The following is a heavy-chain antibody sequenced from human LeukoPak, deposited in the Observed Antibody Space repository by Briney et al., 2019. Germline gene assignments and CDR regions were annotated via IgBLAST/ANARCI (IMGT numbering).Heavy chain of an antibody. CDR1: GGTISNYV. V-gene: IGHV1-69*13. D-gene: IGHD1-26*01. CDR2: IIPIFTTA. CDR3: ARGPQVGAFDP. Sequence: GASVKVSCKAAGGTISNYVISWVRQAPGQGLEWMGGIIPIFTTANYAQKFQGRVTITADESTSTAYMELSSLRSEDTAVYYCARGPQVGAFDPWGKGTMVTVSS. J-gene: IGHJ3*01.